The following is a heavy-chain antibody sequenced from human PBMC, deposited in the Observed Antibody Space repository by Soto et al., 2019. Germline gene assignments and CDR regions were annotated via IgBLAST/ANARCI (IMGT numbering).Heavy chain of an antibody. D-gene: IGHD5-18*01. Sequence: EVQLVESGGGLVQPGGSLRLSCAASGVTVSSNYMSWVRQAPGKGLEWVSVIYSGGSTYYAYSVKGRFTISRDNSKNTLYIQMNSLRAEDTAVYYCARHGYNYGGGYFDYWGQGTLVTVSS. V-gene: IGHV3-66*04. J-gene: IGHJ4*02. CDR2: IYSGGST. CDR1: GVTVSSNY. CDR3: ARHGYNYGGGYFDY.